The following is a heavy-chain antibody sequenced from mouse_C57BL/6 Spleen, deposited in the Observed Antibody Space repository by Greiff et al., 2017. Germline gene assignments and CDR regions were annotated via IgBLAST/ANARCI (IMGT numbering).Heavy chain of an antibody. CDR1: GYTFTSYW. J-gene: IGHJ3*01. CDR3: ARSLYGDDGFAY. CDR2: IDPSDSYT. Sequence: QVQLQQSGAELVMPGASVKLSCKASGYTFTSYWMHWVKQRPGQGLEWVGAIDPSDSYTNYNQKFKGKSTLAVDKSSSTAYMQRSSLKYKDSAVYYCARSLYGDDGFAYWGQGTLVTVSA. V-gene: IGHV1-69*01. D-gene: IGHD2-2*01.